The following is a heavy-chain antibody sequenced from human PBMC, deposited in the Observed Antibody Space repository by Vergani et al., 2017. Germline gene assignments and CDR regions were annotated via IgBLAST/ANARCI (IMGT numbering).Heavy chain of an antibody. Sequence: EVQLLESGGGLVQPGGSLRLSCAASGFTFSSYAMNWVRQAPGKGLEWVSSISSSSSYIYYADSVKGRFTISRDNAKNSLYLQMNSLRAEDTAVYYCARARGSYYFDYWGQGTLVTVSS. CDR2: ISSSSSYI. V-gene: IGHV3-21*01. CDR1: GFTFSSYA. CDR3: ARARGSYYFDY. D-gene: IGHD1-26*01. J-gene: IGHJ4*02.